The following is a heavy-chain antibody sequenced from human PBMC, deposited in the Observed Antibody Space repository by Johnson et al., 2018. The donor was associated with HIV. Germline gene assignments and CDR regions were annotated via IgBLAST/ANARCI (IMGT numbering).Heavy chain of an antibody. CDR2: IWYDGSNK. V-gene: IGHV3-33*06. CDR1: GFTFSSYG. D-gene: IGHD2-2*01. J-gene: IGHJ3*02. Sequence: QVQLVESGGGVVQPGRSLRLSCAASGFTFSSYGMHWVRQAPGKGLEWVALIWYDGSNKYYADSVKGRFTISRDNSKNTLYLQMNSLRAEDTAVYYCAKDHCSISSCPHDAFDIWGQGTMVTVSS. CDR3: AKDHCSISSCPHDAFDI.